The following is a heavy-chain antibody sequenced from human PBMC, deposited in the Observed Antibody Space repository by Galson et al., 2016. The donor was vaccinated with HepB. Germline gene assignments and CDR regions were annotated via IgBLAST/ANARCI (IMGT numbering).Heavy chain of an antibody. CDR2: INYGGNT. CDR3: AKCSDSSGYYPFDN. Sequence: SETLSLTCAAYGGSFSSYYWSWIRQPPGKGLEWIGEINYGGNTKYNPSLTSRVTISIDTSKNQFSLKLSAVTAEDTGVYYCAKCSDSSGYYPFDNWGQGTLVTVSS. CDR1: GGSFSSYY. J-gene: IGHJ4*02. D-gene: IGHD3-22*01. V-gene: IGHV4-34*01.